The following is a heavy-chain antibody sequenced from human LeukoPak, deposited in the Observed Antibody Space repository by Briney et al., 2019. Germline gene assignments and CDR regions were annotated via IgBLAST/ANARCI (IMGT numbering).Heavy chain of an antibody. Sequence: GGSLRLSCAASGFTFSDHYMDWVRKAPGKGLEWVGRSRNKANSFSTEYAASVKGRFTISRDDSKNSLYLQMNSLKTEDTAVYYCAKISMGATETSDSWGQGTLVTVSS. D-gene: IGHD1-26*01. CDR1: GFTFSDHY. CDR3: AKISMGATETSDS. CDR2: SRNKANSFST. V-gene: IGHV3-72*01. J-gene: IGHJ5*01.